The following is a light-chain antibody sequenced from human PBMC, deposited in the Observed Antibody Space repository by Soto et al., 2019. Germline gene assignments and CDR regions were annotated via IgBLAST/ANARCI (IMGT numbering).Light chain of an antibody. CDR2: YDD. Sequence: QSVLTQPPSVSEAPRQRVTISCFGSRSNIGDNAVNWYQQLPGKAPKLLIYYDDLLPSGVSDRFSGSKSGTSASLAISGVHSEDEADYYCAAWDDSLNGWVFGGGTKLTVL. CDR3: AAWDDSLNGWV. V-gene: IGLV1-36*01. J-gene: IGLJ3*02. CDR1: RSNIGDNA.